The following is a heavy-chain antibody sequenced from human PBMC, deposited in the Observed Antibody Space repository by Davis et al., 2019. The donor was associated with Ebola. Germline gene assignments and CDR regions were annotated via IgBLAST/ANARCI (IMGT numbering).Heavy chain of an antibody. J-gene: IGHJ4*02. V-gene: IGHV3-30*14. Sequence: EGSLRLSCAASGYTFSGYAIHWLRQAPGKGLEWVAVISDDGTHKDYADSVKGRFTISRDSSKNTAFLQMDNLRAEDTAIYYCARFDYWGQGTLVTVSS. CDR1: GYTFSGYA. CDR2: ISDDGTHK. CDR3: ARFDY.